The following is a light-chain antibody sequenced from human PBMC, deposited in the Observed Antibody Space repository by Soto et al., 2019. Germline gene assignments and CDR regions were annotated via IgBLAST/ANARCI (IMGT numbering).Light chain of an antibody. Sequence: EIVLTQSPGTLSLSPGERATLSCRASQSVSSSYLAWYQQKPGQAPRLLIYGACSRSTGIPDRFSGSGSGTDVTLTISRLEPEDCALYYCQQYGSTPRTFGQGTKVEIK. CDR2: GAC. CDR1: QSVSSSY. CDR3: QQYGSTPRT. J-gene: IGKJ1*01. V-gene: IGKV3-20*01.